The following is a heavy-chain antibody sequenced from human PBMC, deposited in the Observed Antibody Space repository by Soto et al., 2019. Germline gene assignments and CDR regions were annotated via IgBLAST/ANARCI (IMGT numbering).Heavy chain of an antibody. V-gene: IGHV3-30-3*01. CDR3: AGYGSSWYTYYYYGMDV. CDR2: ISYDGSNK. Sequence: PGGSLRLSCAASGFTFSSYAMHWVRQAPGKGLEWVAVISYDGSNKYYADSVKGRFTISRDNSKNTLYLQMNSLRAEDTAVYYCAGYGSSWYTYYYYGMDVWGQGTTVTVSS. D-gene: IGHD6-13*01. J-gene: IGHJ6*02. CDR1: GFTFSSYA.